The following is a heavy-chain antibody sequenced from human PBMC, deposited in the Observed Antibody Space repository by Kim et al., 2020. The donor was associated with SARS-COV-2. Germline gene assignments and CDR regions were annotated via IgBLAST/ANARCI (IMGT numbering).Heavy chain of an antibody. CDR2: INHSGRT. Sequence: SETLSLTCAVYGGSFSGYYWSWIRQPQGKGLEWVGEINHSGRTNYNQSLKSRVTISVDTSKNQFSLKLTSVTAADTAVYYCARRLSNTSGWGSHYCDLWGQGILVTVSS. V-gene: IGHV4-34*01. CDR3: ARRLSNTSGWGSHYCDL. CDR1: GGSFSGYY. D-gene: IGHD3-10*01. J-gene: IGHJ4*02.